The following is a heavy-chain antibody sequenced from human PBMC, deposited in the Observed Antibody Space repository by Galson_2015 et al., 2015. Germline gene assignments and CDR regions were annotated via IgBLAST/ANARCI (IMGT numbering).Heavy chain of an antibody. CDR1: GFTFSSYG. J-gene: IGHJ6*02. CDR2: IWYDGSNK. V-gene: IGHV3-33*01. CDR3: ARDAGSYRPDLYYYYGMDV. Sequence: SLRLSCAASGFTFSSYGMHWVRQAPGKGLEWVAVIWYDGSNKYYADSVKGRFTISRDNSKNTLYLQMNSLRAEDTAVYYCARDAGSYRPDLYYYYGMDVWGQGTTVTVSS. D-gene: IGHD3-16*02.